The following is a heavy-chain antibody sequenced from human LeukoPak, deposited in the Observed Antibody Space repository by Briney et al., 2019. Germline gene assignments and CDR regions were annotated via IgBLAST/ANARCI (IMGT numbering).Heavy chain of an antibody. CDR1: GDSISSGDYY. V-gene: IGHV4-61*02. J-gene: IGHJ6*03. CDR2: ISSSGST. D-gene: IGHD2-15*01. Sequence: PSETLSLTCTVSGDSISSGDYYWSWIRQPAGKGLEWIGRISSSGSTNYNPSLKSRVTISVDTSKNQFSLKLSSVTAADTAVYYCARDGDSPWYYYYMDVWGKGTTVTVSS. CDR3: ARDGDSPWYYYYMDV.